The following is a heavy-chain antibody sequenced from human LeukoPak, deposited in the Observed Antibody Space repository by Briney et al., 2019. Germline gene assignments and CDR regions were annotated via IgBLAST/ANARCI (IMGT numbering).Heavy chain of an antibody. V-gene: IGHV1-2*02. CDR1: GYTFTGYY. CDR3: VRTIRTTVTTFWFDP. Sequence: GASVKVSCKASGYTFTGYYMHWVRQAPGQGLEWMGWMSPNSGKTSYAQNFQGRVTMTRDTSISTAYMELSSLKSEDTAVYFCVRTIRTTVTTFWFDPRGQGTLVTVSS. J-gene: IGHJ5*02. CDR2: MSPNSGKT. D-gene: IGHD4-17*01.